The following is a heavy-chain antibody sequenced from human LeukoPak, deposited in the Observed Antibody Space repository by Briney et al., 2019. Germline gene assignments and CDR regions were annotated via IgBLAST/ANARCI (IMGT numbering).Heavy chain of an antibody. CDR2: IGTAGDT. CDR3: ARVAKERVGGVYYFDY. CDR1: GFSFSDYD. J-gene: IGHJ4*02. V-gene: IGHV3-13*01. D-gene: IGHD1-1*01. Sequence: AGGSLRLSCAASGFSFSDYDMHWVRQATGKGLEWVSAIGTAGDTYYTCSVKGRFTISRENAKNSLYLQMNSLRAGDTAVYYCARVAKERVGGVYYFDYWGQGTLVTVSS.